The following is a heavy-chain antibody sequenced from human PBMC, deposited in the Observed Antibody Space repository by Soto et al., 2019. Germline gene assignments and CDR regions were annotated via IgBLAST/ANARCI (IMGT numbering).Heavy chain of an antibody. Sequence: QVQLVESGGGVVQPGRSLRLSCAASGFTFSSYGMHWVRQAPGKGLEWVAVIWFDGSNKFYADSVKGGFTISRDNSKNTLSLQMNSLRDEDSAAYYCATTGPYWGQGTLVTGSS. CDR1: GFTFSSYG. J-gene: IGHJ4*02. V-gene: IGHV3-33*01. CDR2: IWFDGSNK. CDR3: ATTGPY.